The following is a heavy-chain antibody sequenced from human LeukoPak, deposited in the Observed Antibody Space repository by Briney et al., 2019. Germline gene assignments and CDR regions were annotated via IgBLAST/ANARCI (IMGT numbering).Heavy chain of an antibody. D-gene: IGHD3-10*01. CDR1: CGSISSSSYY. J-gene: IGHJ4*02. Sequence: SETLSLTCTVSCGSISSSSYYWGWIRQPPGKGLEWIGSIYYSGSTYYNRSLKSRATISADTSKNQFSLKLSSVTAADTAVYYCTRDRELGFWGQGTLVTVSS. CDR3: TRDRELGF. CDR2: IYYSGST. V-gene: IGHV4-39*07.